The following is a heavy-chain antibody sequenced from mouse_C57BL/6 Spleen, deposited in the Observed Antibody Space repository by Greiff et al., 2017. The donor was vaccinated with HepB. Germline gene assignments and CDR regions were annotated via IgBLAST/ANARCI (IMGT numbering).Heavy chain of an antibody. V-gene: IGHV1-82*01. CDR1: GYAFSSSW. Sequence: VQLQQSGPELVKPGASVKISCKASGYAFSSSWMNWVKQRPGKGLEWIGRIYPGDGDTNYNGKFKGKATLTADKSSSTAYMQLSSLTSEDSAVYFCARGLGNGYYFDYWGQGTTLTVSS. CDR3: ARGLGNGYYFDY. D-gene: IGHD3-3*01. J-gene: IGHJ2*01. CDR2: IYPGDGDT.